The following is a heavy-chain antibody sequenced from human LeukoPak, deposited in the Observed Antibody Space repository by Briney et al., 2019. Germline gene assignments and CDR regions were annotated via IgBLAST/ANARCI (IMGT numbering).Heavy chain of an antibody. CDR3: ARGRLMWLLDY. Sequence: PSETLSLTCAVYGGSFSGYYWSWIRQPPGKGLEWIGEINHSGSTNYNPSLKSRVTISVDTSKNQFSLKLTAVTAADPAVYYCARGRLMWLLDYWGQGTLVTVSS. CDR1: GGSFSGYY. V-gene: IGHV4-34*01. J-gene: IGHJ4*02. CDR2: INHSGST. D-gene: IGHD3-22*01.